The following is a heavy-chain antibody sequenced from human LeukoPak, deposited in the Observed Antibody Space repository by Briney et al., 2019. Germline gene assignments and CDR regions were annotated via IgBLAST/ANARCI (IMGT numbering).Heavy chain of an antibody. V-gene: IGHV1-8*01. Sequence: ASVKVSCKASGYTFTSYDINWARQATGQGLEWMGWMNPNSGNTGYAQKFQGKVTMTRNTSISTAYMELSSLRSEDTAVYYCARGRRSRMATPYYFDYWGQGTLVTVSS. D-gene: IGHD5-24*01. CDR3: ARGRRSRMATPYYFDY. J-gene: IGHJ4*02. CDR1: GYTFTSYD. CDR2: MNPNSGNT.